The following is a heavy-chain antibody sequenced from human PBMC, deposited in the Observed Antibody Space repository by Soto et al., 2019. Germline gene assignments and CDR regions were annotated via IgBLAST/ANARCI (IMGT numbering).Heavy chain of an antibody. CDR2: IKSDGSGT. J-gene: IGHJ4*02. D-gene: IGHD3-10*01. V-gene: IGHV3-74*01. CDR3: ARGDGDRSDGNGSLGRH. Sequence: EVQLVESGGGLVQPGESLTLSCAASGFTFSSYWMHWVRQAPGKGLVWVSRIKSDGSGTYYADSVKGRLTISRDNAKNXXYLDMTSLRVEDTAVYCCARGDGDRSDGNGSLGRHWGQGPLVTVSS. CDR1: GFTFSSYW.